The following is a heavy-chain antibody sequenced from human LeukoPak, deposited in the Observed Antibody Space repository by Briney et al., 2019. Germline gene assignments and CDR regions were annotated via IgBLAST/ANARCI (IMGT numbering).Heavy chain of an antibody. CDR3: ARITYCGGDDCRHFDV. J-gene: IGHJ2*01. D-gene: IGHD2-21*02. CDR1: GGSISSSSYY. Sequence: SETLSLACTVSGGSISSSSYYWGWIRQPPGKGLEWIGSIYYSGSTYYNPSLKSRVTVSVDTSKNQFSLKLSSVTAADTAVYYCARITYCGGDDCRHFDVWGRGTLVTVSS. V-gene: IGHV4-39*01. CDR2: IYYSGST.